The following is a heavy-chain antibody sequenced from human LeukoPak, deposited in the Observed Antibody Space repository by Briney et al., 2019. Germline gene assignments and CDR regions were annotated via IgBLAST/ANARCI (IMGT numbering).Heavy chain of an antibody. Sequence: SETLSLTCSVSGGYINSYYWRWIRQPPAKGLEWIGYIYTSGSTHYNPPLKNRVTISVDTSKNQFSLKLSSVTAADTAVYYCARLSRSYSITYYYYYMDVWGKGTTVTVSS. CDR2: IYTSGST. D-gene: IGHD2-2*02. J-gene: IGHJ6*03. V-gene: IGHV4-4*09. CDR3: ARLSRSYSITYYYYYMDV. CDR1: GGYINSYY.